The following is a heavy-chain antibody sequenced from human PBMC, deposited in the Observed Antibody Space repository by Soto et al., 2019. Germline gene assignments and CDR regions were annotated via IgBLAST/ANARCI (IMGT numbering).Heavy chain of an antibody. CDR3: ARDYYHSSGYYYFDY. CDR1: GGSISSSSYY. V-gene: IGHV4-39*02. D-gene: IGHD3-22*01. J-gene: IGHJ4*02. Sequence: PSETLSLTCTVSGGSISSSSYYWGWIRQPPGKGLEWIGSIYYSGSTYYNPSLKSRVTISVDTSKNQFSLKLSSVTAADTAVYYCARDYYHSSGYYYFDYWGQGTLVTVSS. CDR2: IYYSGST.